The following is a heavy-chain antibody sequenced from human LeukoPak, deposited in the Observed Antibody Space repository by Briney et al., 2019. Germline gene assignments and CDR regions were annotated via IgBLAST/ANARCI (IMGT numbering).Heavy chain of an antibody. CDR1: GFTFSSQW. CDR2: IKEDGSKE. Sequence: GGSLRLSCAASGFTFSSQWMSWVRQAPGKGLEWVANIKEDGSKENYEDSVKGRFIISRDNAKNSLYLQMSSLRAEDTAIYYCARAYSWGQGTRVTVSS. D-gene: IGHD2-21*01. CDR3: ARAYS. V-gene: IGHV3-7*04. J-gene: IGHJ5*02.